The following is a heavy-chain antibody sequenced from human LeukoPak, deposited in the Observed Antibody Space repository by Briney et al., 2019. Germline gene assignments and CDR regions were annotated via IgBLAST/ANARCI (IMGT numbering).Heavy chain of an antibody. D-gene: IGHD3-9*01. V-gene: IGHV1-2*06. J-gene: IGHJ4*02. CDR1: GYTFTGYY. CDR2: INPKSGGT. Sequence: ASVKVSCKASGYTFTGYYIHWVRQAPGQGLEWMGRINPKSGGTNYAQKFQGRVTMTRDTSISTVYMELSRLRSDDTAVFYCARFDWLLYYFDYWGQGTLVTVSS. CDR3: ARFDWLLYYFDY.